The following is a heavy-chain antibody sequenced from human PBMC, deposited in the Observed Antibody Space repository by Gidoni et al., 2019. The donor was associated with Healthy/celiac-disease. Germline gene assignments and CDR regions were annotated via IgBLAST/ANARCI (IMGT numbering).Heavy chain of an antibody. J-gene: IGHJ4*02. CDR1: GYSISSGYY. D-gene: IGHD5-18*01. Sequence: QVQLQESGPGLVKPSETLSLTCTVSGYSISSGYYWGWIRQPPGKGLEWIGSIYHSGSTYYNPSLKSRVTISVDTSKNQFSLKLSSVTAADTAVYYCARVDTAMDMYYFDYWGQGTLVTVSS. CDR2: IYHSGST. CDR3: ARVDTAMDMYYFDY. V-gene: IGHV4-38-2*02.